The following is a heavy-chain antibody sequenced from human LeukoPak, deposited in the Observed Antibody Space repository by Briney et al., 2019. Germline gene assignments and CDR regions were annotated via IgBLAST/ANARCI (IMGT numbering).Heavy chain of an antibody. V-gene: IGHV1-18*01. J-gene: IGHJ4*02. CDR1: NYTFTTYG. CDR3: AREGDSGSYFDY. CDR2: FSTYNGNT. D-gene: IGHD1-26*01. Sequence: WASVKVSCKASNYTFTTYGISWVRQAPGQGLEWMGWFSTYNGNTKYAQKLQGRVTMTTDTSTSTAYMELRSLRSDDTAVYYCAREGDSGSYFDYWGQGTLVTVSS.